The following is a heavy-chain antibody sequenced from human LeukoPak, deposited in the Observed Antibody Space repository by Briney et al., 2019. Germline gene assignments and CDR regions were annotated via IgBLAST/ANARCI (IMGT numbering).Heavy chain of an antibody. CDR2: ISGSGGST. Sequence: GGSLRLSCAASGFTFSSYAMSWVRQAPGKGLEWVSAISGSGGSTYYADSVKGRFTISRDNSKNTLYLQMNSLRAEDTAVYYCAKDSEDIVLMVYAIGFFFDYWGQGTLVTVSS. CDR1: GFTFSSYA. D-gene: IGHD2-8*01. CDR3: AKDSEDIVLMVYAIGFFFDY. J-gene: IGHJ4*02. V-gene: IGHV3-23*01.